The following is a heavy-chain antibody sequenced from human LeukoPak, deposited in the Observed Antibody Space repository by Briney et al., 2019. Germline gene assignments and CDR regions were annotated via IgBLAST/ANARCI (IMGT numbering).Heavy chain of an antibody. CDR3: ASSYSSSSTFYVY. CDR2: ISGSGGST. V-gene: IGHV3-23*01. Sequence: QPGGSLRLSCAASGFTFSSYAMSWVRQAPGRGLEWVSAISGSGGSTYYADSVEGRFTISRDNSKNTLYLQMNSLRAEDTAVYYCASSYSSSSTFYVYWGQGTLVTVSS. CDR1: GFTFSSYA. J-gene: IGHJ4*02. D-gene: IGHD6-6*01.